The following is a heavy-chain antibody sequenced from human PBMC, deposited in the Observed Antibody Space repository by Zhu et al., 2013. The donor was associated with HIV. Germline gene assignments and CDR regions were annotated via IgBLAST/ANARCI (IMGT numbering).Heavy chain of an antibody. Sequence: QVQLQESGPGLVKPSETVSLTCSVSGVSVSGNIWWAWVRQPPGKRLEWIGEIFSGGSTHYNPSLASRVTMSVDKSKNHFSLKLGAMTAADTAAYYCAKAGYYDLDPWGQGTLVTVSS. CDR2: IFSGGST. J-gene: IGHJ5*02. V-gene: IGHV4-4*02. CDR1: GVSVSGNIW. CDR3: AKAGYYDLDP. D-gene: IGHD3-22*01.